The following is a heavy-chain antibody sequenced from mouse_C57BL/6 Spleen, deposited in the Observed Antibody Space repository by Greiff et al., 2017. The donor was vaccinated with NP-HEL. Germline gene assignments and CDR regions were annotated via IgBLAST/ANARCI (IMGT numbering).Heavy chain of an antibody. CDR1: GFTFSSYG. V-gene: IGHV5-6*02. J-gene: IGHJ2*01. Sequence: EVMLVESGGDLVKPGGSLKLSCAASGFTFSSYGMSWVRQTPDKRLEWVATISSGGSYTSYPDSVKGRFTISRDNAKNTLYLQMSSLKSEDTAMYYCASLLDYWGQGTTLTVSS. CDR2: ISSGGSYT. CDR3: ASLLDY.